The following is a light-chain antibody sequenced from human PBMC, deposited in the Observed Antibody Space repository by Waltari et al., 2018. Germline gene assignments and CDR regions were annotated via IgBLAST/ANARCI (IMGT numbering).Light chain of an antibody. Sequence: EIVLTQSPATLSLSPGERATLSCRASQRISRNLGWYQQKLGQAPRLLIYDASNRATGIPARFSGSGSGTDFTLTISSLEPEDFAVYYCQQSSERPATFGGG. CDR3: QQSSERPAT. V-gene: IGKV3-11*01. CDR2: DAS. J-gene: IGKJ4*01. CDR1: QRISRN.